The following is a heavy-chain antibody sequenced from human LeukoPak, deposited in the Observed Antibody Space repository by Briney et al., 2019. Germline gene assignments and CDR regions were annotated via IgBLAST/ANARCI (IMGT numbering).Heavy chain of an antibody. D-gene: IGHD2-15*01. Sequence: EASETLSLTCTVSGGSISSSNYYWGWIRQPPGKGLEWIGSIYYSGSTYYNPSLKSRVTISVDTSRNQFSLNLSSVTAADTAVYYCLRHSGGRFPPYFFDYWGQGTLVTASS. V-gene: IGHV4-39*01. CDR3: LRHSGGRFPPYFFDY. CDR2: IYYSGST. CDR1: GGSISSSNYY. J-gene: IGHJ4*02.